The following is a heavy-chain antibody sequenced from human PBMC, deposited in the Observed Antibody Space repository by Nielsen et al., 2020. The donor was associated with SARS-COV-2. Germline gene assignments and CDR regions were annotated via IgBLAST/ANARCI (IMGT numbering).Heavy chain of an antibody. Sequence: SETLSLTCTVSGGSISSYYWSWIRQPPGKGLEWIGYIYYSGSTNYNPSLKSRVTISVDTSKNQFSLKLSSVTAADTAVYYCASSIAVAGVFDYWGQGTLVTVSS. CDR1: GGSISSYY. J-gene: IGHJ4*02. D-gene: IGHD6-19*01. CDR2: IYYSGST. V-gene: IGHV4-59*01. CDR3: ASSIAVAGVFDY.